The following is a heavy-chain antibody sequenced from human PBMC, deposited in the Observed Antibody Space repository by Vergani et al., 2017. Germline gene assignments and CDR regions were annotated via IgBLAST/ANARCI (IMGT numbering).Heavy chain of an antibody. Sequence: EVQLLESGGGLVQPGGSLRLSCAASGFPFSTYAMTWVRQAPGKGLEWVSTISSDGGSTYYADSVKGRFTISRDNSKNKLSLQMNSLTADDTAIYYCAGPQGTSAYYYGGFDYWGQGILVTVSS. D-gene: IGHD3-22*01. CDR1: GFPFSTYA. CDR3: AGPQGTSAYYYGGFDY. CDR2: ISSDGGST. V-gene: IGHV3-23*01. J-gene: IGHJ4*02.